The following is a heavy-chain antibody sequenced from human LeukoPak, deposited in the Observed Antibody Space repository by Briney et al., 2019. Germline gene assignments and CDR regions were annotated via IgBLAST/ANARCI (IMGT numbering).Heavy chain of an antibody. D-gene: IGHD3/OR15-3a*01. V-gene: IGHV3-23*01. CDR3: AKPYDDFLERFDY. J-gene: IGHJ4*02. CDR1: GFTFSSYA. Sequence: PGGSLRLSCAASGFTFSSYAMSWVRQAPGKGLEWVSDISGSGGSTYYADSVKGRFTISRDNSKNTLYLQMNSLRAEDTAVYYCAKPYDDFLERFDYWGQGTLVTVSS. CDR2: ISGSGGST.